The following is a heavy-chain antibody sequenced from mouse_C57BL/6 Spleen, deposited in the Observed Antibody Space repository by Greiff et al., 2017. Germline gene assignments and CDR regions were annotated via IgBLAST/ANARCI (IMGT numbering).Heavy chain of an antibody. CDR3: ALLWLRRDGMDY. J-gene: IGHJ4*01. Sequence: QVQLQQSGAELARPGASVKMSCKASGYTFTSYTMHWVKQRPGQGLEWIGYINPSSGYTKYNQKFKDKATLTADKSSSTAYMQLSSLTSEDSAVYYCALLWLRRDGMDYWGQGTSVTVSS. CDR1: GYTFTSYT. CDR2: INPSSGYT. V-gene: IGHV1-4*01. D-gene: IGHD2-2*01.